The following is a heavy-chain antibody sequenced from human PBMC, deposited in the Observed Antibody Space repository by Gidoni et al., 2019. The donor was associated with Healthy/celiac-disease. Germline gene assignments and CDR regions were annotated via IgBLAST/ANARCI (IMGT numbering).Heavy chain of an antibody. CDR2: ISSSSSYI. D-gene: IGHD3-10*01. CDR1: GFTFSSYS. CDR3: ARCGSGSYFVDY. J-gene: IGHJ4*02. V-gene: IGHV3-21*01. Sequence: EVQLVESGGGLVQPGGSLRLSCAASGFTFSSYSMNWVRQAPGKGLEWVSSISSSSSYIYYADSVKGRFTSSRDNAKNSLYLQMNSLGAEDTAVYYCARCGSGSYFVDYWGQGTLVTVSS.